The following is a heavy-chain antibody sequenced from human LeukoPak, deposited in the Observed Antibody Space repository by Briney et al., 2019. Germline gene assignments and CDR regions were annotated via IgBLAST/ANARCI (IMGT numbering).Heavy chain of an antibody. J-gene: IGHJ4*02. CDR3: AKGMGRGSGWPFDY. CDR2: ISGSGGST. CDR1: GFTFSNYA. D-gene: IGHD6-19*01. Sequence: AGGSLRLSCAASGFTFSNYAMSWVRQAPGKGLEWVSAISGSGGSTYYADSVKGRFTISRDNSKNTLYLQMNSLRAEDTAVYYCAKGMGRGSGWPFDYWGQGTLVTVSS. V-gene: IGHV3-23*01.